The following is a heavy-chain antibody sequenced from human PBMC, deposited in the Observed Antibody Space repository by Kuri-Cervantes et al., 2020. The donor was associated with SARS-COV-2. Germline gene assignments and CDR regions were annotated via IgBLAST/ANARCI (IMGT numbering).Heavy chain of an antibody. V-gene: IGHV3-30-3*01. J-gene: IGHJ6*02. CDR1: GFTFSSYA. D-gene: IGHD5-18*01. Sequence: GESLKISCAASGFTFSSYAMHWVRQAPGKGLEWVAVISYDGSNKYYADSVKGRFTISRDNSKNTLYLQMNSLRAEDTAVYYCARSYTAMDLRLLACYYYGMDVWGQGTTVTVSS. CDR3: ARSYTAMDLRLLACYYYGMDV. CDR2: ISYDGSNK.